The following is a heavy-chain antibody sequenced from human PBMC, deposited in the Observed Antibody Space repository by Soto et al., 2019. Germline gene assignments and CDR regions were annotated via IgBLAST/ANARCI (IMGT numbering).Heavy chain of an antibody. CDR2: ISAYNGNT. J-gene: IGHJ4*02. CDR1: GYTFTSCG. Sequence: QVQLVQFGAEVKKPGASVKVSCKPSGYTFTSCGIIWVRQAHGQGVEWMGWISAYNGNTNYAQKFQGRVTMTTDTSTSTAYMELRSLGSDDTAVYYCASGWFGEFVYQFDYWGQGTLVTVSS. D-gene: IGHD3-10*01. CDR3: ASGWFGEFVYQFDY. V-gene: IGHV1-18*01.